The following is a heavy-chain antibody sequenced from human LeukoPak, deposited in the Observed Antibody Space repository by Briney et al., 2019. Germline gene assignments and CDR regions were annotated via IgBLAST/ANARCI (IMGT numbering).Heavy chain of an antibody. CDR1: GGTFSSYA. CDR2: IIPIFGTA. CDR3: AVTMVQGGVDYYYYMDV. J-gene: IGHJ6*03. V-gene: IGHV1-69*05. D-gene: IGHD3-10*01. Sequence: SVKVSCKASGGTFSSYAISWVRQAPGQGLEWMGGIIPIFGTANYAQKFQGRVTITTDESTSTAYMELSSLRSEDTAVYYCAVTMVQGGVDYYYYMDVWGKGTTVTVSS.